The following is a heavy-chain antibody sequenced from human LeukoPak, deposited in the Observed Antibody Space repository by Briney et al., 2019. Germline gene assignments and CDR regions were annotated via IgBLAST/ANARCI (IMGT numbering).Heavy chain of an antibody. V-gene: IGHV4-59*12. D-gene: IGHD3-22*01. CDR3: ARDGYYDSGGYLTDY. Sequence: SETLSLTCTVSHGSINSYYWSWIRQPPGKELEWVGYIYYSGSTNYNPSLKSRITISLDTSKNQLSLKLSSVTAADTAVYYCARDGYYDSGGYLTDYWGQGTLVTVSS. CDR2: IYYSGST. CDR1: HGSINSYY. J-gene: IGHJ4*02.